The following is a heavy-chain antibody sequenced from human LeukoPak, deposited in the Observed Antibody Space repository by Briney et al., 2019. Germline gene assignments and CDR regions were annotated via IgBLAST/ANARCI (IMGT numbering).Heavy chain of an antibody. D-gene: IGHD6-19*01. CDR1: GYRFTSYW. CDR3: AAVAGTEALEC. V-gene: IGHV5-51*01. J-gene: IGHJ4*02. CDR2: IYPSDSDT. Sequence: GESLKISCKGSGYRFTSYWIGWVRQMPGKGLEWMGIIYPSDSDTRYSPSFQGQVIISADKSISTAYLQWSSLKASDTAMYYCAAVAGTEALECWGQGTLVAVSS.